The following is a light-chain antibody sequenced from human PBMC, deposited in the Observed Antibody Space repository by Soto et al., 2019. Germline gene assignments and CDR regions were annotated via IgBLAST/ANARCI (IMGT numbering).Light chain of an antibody. Sequence: QSVLTQPPSASGSPGQSVTISCTGSNTDIGGHKYVSWYQHHPGKAPKLIIYEVRERPSGVPDRCSGSKSVNAASLTVSGLQADDEATYYCSSYTGTNNFVLFGGGTKLTVL. CDR1: NTDIGGHKY. J-gene: IGLJ2*01. V-gene: IGLV2-8*01. CDR3: SSYTGTNNFVL. CDR2: EVR.